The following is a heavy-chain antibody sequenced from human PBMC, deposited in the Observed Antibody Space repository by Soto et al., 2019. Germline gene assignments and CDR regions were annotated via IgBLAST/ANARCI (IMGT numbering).Heavy chain of an antibody. CDR1: VFTFSTYA. V-gene: IGHV3-64D*06. Sequence: PGGSLRLSGSASVFTFSTYAMHWVRQAPGKGLQYVSSISSNGCSTYYPDSVKGRFTISRDNSRNTLYLQMSSLRAEDTAVYYCVKDRWIDYWGQGTLVTVSS. J-gene: IGHJ4*02. D-gene: IGHD3-16*02. CDR2: ISSNGCST. CDR3: VKDRWIDY.